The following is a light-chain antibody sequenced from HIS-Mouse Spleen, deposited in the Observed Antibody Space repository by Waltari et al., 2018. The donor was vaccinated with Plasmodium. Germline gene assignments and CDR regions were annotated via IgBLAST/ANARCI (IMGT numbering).Light chain of an antibody. CDR3: QQYNNWSFT. J-gene: IGKJ3*01. CDR2: GAS. CDR1: QSVSSN. V-gene: IGKV3-15*01. Sequence: DIVMTQSPATLSVSPGERATLSCRASQSVSSNLAWYQQKPGQAPRLLIYGASTRATGIPARFSGSGSGTEFTLTISSLQSEDFAVYYCQQYNNWSFTFGPGTKVEIK.